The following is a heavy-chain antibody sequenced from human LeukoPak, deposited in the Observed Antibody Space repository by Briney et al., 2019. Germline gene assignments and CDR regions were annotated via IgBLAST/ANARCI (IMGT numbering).Heavy chain of an antibody. D-gene: IGHD1-1*01. CDR3: GTQRSTGAIDY. J-gene: IGHJ4*02. V-gene: IGHV3-7*01. Sequence: GGSLRLSCAASGFTFSSYWVTWVRQAPGKGLEWVANVRQDGGQKYYVYSVKGRFTISRDNAESSLYLQMNSLRVEDTAVYYCGTQRSTGAIDYWGQGTLVTVSS. CDR2: VRQDGGQK. CDR1: GFTFSSYW.